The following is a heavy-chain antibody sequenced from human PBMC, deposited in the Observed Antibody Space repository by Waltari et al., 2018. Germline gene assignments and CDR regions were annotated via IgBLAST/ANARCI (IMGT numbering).Heavy chain of an antibody. Sequence: QLQLQESGPGLVKPSETLSLTCTVSGGSISSSSYYWGWIRQPPGKGLEWIGSIYYSGSTYYNPSLKSRVTISVDTSKNQFSLKLSSVTAADTAVYYCAGTPTVTLGHDPWGQGTLVTVSS. J-gene: IGHJ5*02. CDR1: GGSISSSSYY. CDR3: AGTPTVTLGHDP. CDR2: IYYSGST. V-gene: IGHV4-39*07. D-gene: IGHD4-17*01.